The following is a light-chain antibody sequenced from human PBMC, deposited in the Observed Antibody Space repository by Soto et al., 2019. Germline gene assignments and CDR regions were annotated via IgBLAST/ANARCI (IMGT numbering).Light chain of an antibody. CDR1: QSISSN. CDR2: GAS. Sequence: EIVMTQSPATLSVSPGERVTLSCRASQSISSNLAWYQQKPGQAPRLLIYGASTRATGIPARFTGGGSGTEFTLTISSLQSEDFAMYYCQQYNNWPPYTFGQGTNLDIK. V-gene: IGKV3-15*01. J-gene: IGKJ2*01. CDR3: QQYNNWPPYT.